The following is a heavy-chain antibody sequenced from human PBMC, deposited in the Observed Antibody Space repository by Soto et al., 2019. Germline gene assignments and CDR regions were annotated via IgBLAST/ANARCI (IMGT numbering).Heavy chain of an antibody. CDR3: AKDGYGEGRDWFDA. D-gene: IGHD4-17*01. V-gene: IGHV3-23*01. J-gene: IGHJ5*02. CDR1: GFTFSTYT. Sequence: EVQLLESGGGLVQPGGSLRLSCATSGFTFSTYTMHWFRQPLGKGQEWVSVISGSGDSTYSADSVKGRFTISRDNSKNTLYLQMNSLWVEDADVYYCAKDGYGEGRDWFDAWGQGTLVTVSS. CDR2: ISGSGDST.